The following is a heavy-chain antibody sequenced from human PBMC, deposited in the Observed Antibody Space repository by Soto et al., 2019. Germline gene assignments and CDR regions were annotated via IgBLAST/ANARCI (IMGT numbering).Heavy chain of an antibody. CDR1: GDSINNSHW. V-gene: IGHV4-4*02. CDR3: AREVNSSPARGPNWFDP. D-gene: IGHD6-13*01. Sequence: QVQLQESGPGLVQPSGTLSLTCAVSGDSINNSHWWSWVRQTPGKGLEWIGETYHSGTTNYNPSLKPLLTISIDKSKNQFSLKMNSVTAADTAVYYCAREVNSSPARGPNWFDPWGQGTLVTVSS. J-gene: IGHJ5*02. CDR2: TYHSGTT.